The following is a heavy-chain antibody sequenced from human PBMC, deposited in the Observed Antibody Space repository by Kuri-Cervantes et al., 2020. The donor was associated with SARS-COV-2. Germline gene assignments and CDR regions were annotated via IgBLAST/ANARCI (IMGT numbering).Heavy chain of an antibody. D-gene: IGHD3-22*01. CDR3: ARILGDVSRGSRYYYSGMDV. V-gene: IGHV1-69*06. J-gene: IGHJ6*02. Sequence: SVKVSCKAAEGTFSSYVISWVRQAPGQGLEWMGGITPIFSTTNYAQNFQGRVTIIADKSTTTPYMEVSSLRSEDSAVYFCARILGDVSRGSRYYYSGMDVWGQGTTVTVSS. CDR2: ITPIFSTT. CDR1: EGTFSSYV.